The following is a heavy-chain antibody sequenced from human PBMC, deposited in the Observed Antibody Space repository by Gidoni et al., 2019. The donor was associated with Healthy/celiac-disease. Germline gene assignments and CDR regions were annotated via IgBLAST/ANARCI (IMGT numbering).Heavy chain of an antibody. V-gene: IGHV4-34*01. CDR3: ARERGTYYYDSSGYGRRTTYFDY. Sequence: QVQLQQWGAGLLKPSETLSLTCAVYGGSFSGYYWSWIRQPPGKGLEWIGEINHSGSTNYNPSLKSRVTISVDTSKNQFSLKLSSVTAADTAVYYCARERGTYYYDSSGYGRRTTYFDYWGQGTLVTVSS. D-gene: IGHD3-22*01. CDR2: INHSGST. J-gene: IGHJ4*02. CDR1: GGSFSGYY.